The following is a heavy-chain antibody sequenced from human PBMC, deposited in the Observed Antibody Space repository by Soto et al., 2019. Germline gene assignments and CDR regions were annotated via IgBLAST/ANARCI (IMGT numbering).Heavy chain of an antibody. D-gene: IGHD4-4*01. CDR3: AHSVYSNPFDY. CDR2: IYWDDDK. CDR1: GFSLSTRGVG. J-gene: IGHJ4*02. Sequence: FGPTLVNTTQTLTLTFTFSGFSLSTRGVGVGWIRQPPGKALEWLALIYWDDDKRYSPSLKSRLTITKDTSKNQVVLTMTNMDPVDTATYCCAHSVYSNPFDYWGQGTLVTVSS. V-gene: IGHV2-5*02.